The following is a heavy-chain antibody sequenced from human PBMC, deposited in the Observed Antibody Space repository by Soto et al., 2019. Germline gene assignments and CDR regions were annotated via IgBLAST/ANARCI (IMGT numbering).Heavy chain of an antibody. J-gene: IGHJ4*02. CDR3: TRDGMTTGDT. D-gene: IGHD2-21*02. CDR1: GVSGTNYT. CDR2: VFSSVSA. Sequence: SSEILALSPIVSGVSGTNYTWRWVRQPADKGLEWIGRVFSSVSATYSPSLKSRVRISMDTPENRISLKLDSVTAADAGVYYCTRDGMTTGDTWGPGTLVTVSS. V-gene: IGHV4-4*07.